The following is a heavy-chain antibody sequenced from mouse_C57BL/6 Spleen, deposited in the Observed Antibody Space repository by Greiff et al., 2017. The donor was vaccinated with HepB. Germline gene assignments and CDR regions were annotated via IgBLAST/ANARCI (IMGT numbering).Heavy chain of an antibody. Sequence: QVQLQQSVPELVKPGASVKISCKASGYAFSSSWMNWVKQRPGKGLEWIGRIYPGDGDTNYNGKFKGKATLTADKSSSTAYMQLSSLTSEDSAVYFCARSMITATGYFDYWGQGTTLTVSS. CDR1: GYAFSSSW. J-gene: IGHJ2*01. CDR2: IYPGDGDT. V-gene: IGHV1-82*01. CDR3: ARSMITATGYFDY. D-gene: IGHD2-4*01.